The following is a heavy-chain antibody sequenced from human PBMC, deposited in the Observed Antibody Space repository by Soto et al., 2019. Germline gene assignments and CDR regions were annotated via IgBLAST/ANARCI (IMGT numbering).Heavy chain of an antibody. V-gene: IGHV1-69*04. CDR3: ARDPPSNSYSSSWYGWGSRPADWFDP. Sequence: ASVKVSCKASGGTFSSYTISWVRQAPGQGLEWMGRIIPILGIANYAQKFQGRVTITADKSTSTAYMELSSLRSEDTAVYYCARDPPSNSYSSSWYGWGSRPADWFDPWGQGTLVTVSS. J-gene: IGHJ5*02. D-gene: IGHD6-13*01. CDR2: IIPILGIA. CDR1: GGTFSSYT.